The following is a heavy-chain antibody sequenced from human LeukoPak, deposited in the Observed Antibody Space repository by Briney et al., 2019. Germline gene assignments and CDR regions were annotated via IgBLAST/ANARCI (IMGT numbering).Heavy chain of an antibody. Sequence: GGSLRLSCAASGFTFSSYGMHWVRQAPGKGLEYVSAISSNGGSTYYANSVKGRFTISRDNSKNTLYLQMGSLRAEDKAVYYCARVRGYSYGSSDYWGPGTLVTVSS. CDR3: ARVRGYSYGSSDY. CDR1: GFTFSSYG. V-gene: IGHV3-64*01. CDR2: ISSNGGST. D-gene: IGHD5-18*01. J-gene: IGHJ4*02.